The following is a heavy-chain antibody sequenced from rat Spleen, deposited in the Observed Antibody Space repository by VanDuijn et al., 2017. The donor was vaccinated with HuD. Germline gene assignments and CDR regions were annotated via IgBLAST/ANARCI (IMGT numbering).Heavy chain of an antibody. CDR2: ISFDGTST. CDR1: GFTFNNYG. J-gene: IGHJ2*01. Sequence: EVQLVESGGGLVQPGRSLKLSCAASGFTFNNYGMAWVRQVPTKGLEWVATISFDGTSTYYRDSVKGRFTISRDNTRTTLYLQMDSLRSEDTATYYCARRYDFDYWGQGVMVTVSS. V-gene: IGHV5-29*01. D-gene: IGHD1-11*01. CDR3: ARRYDFDY.